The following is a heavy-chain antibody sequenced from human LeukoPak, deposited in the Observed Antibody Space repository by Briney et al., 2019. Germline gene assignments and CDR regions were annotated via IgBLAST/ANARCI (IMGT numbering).Heavy chain of an antibody. D-gene: IGHD3-9*01. J-gene: IGHJ6*03. CDR2: ISYDGSNK. Sequence: PGGSLRLSCAASGFTFSSYGMHWVRQAPGKGLEWVAVISYDGSNKYYADSVKGRFTISRDNSKNTLYLQMNSLRAEDTAVYYCAKVLMYYYMDVWGQGTMVTVSS. V-gene: IGHV3-30*18. CDR1: GFTFSSYG. CDR3: AKVLMYYYMDV.